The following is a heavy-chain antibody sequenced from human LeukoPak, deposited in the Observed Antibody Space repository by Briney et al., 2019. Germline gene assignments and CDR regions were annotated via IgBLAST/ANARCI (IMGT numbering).Heavy chain of an antibody. CDR3: ARVVSAQSYYSSSSGWFDP. J-gene: IGHJ5*02. CDR2: INPSGGST. D-gene: IGHD6-6*01. CDR1: GYTFTSYY. V-gene: IGHV1-46*01. Sequence: ASVKVSCKASGYTFTSYYMHWVRQAPGQGLEWMGIINPSGGSTSYAQKFQGRVTMTRDTSTSTVYMELSSLRSEDTAVYYCARVVSAQSYYSSSSGWFDPWGQGTLVTVSS.